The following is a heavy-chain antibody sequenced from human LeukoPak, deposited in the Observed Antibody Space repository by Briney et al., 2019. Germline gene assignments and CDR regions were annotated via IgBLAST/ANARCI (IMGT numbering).Heavy chain of an antibody. D-gene: IGHD6-19*01. Sequence: GGSLRLSCAASGFTFSTYSMNWVRQGPGKGLEWVSTIDFSGDYIYYADSLKGRFTISRDNSKNTLYLQMNSLRAEDTAVYYCAKDRGSSGMNWFDPWGQGTLVTVSS. V-gene: IGHV3-21*01. CDR3: AKDRGSSGMNWFDP. CDR2: IDFSGDYI. CDR1: GFTFSTYS. J-gene: IGHJ5*02.